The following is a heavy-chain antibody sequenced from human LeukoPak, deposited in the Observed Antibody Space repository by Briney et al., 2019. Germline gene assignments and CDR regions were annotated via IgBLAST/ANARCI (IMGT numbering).Heavy chain of an antibody. J-gene: IGHJ4*02. Sequence: GGSLRLSCVASGFTLNSHWMNWVRQAPGKGLEWVGHIRSKADGGTPDYIAPVKGRFTISRDDSKDTLYLQMNSLDTEDTAMYYCTTRSPARYCSDGACYSSADYWGQGTLVTVSS. CDR1: GFTLNSHW. CDR3: TTRSPARYCSDGACYSSADY. CDR2: IRSKADGGTP. V-gene: IGHV3-15*07. D-gene: IGHD2-15*01.